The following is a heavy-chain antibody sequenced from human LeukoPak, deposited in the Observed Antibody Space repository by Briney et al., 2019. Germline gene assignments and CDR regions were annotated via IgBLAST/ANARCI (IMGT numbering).Heavy chain of an antibody. CDR3: ARGIGFCSTTSCSRWFDP. Sequence: ASVKVSCKASGYIFTNYGITWVRQAPGQGPEGRGWISAYNGNTNYAQKLQGRVTMTTDTSTSTAYMELRSLRSDDTAVYYCARGIGFCSTTSCSRWFDPWGQGTLVTVSS. CDR1: GYIFTNYG. V-gene: IGHV1-18*04. D-gene: IGHD2-2*01. J-gene: IGHJ5*02. CDR2: ISAYNGNT.